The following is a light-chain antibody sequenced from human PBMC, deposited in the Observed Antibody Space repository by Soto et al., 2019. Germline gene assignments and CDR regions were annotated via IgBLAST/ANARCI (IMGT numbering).Light chain of an antibody. Sequence: QSVLTQPPSASGPPGQPVAISCTGTSSDVGGYNYVSWYQQHPGKAPKLMIYEVNKRPSGAPDRFSGSKSGNTASLTVSGLQAEDEADYYCSSYAGSSNVFGTGTKVTVL. CDR1: SSDVGGYNY. V-gene: IGLV2-8*01. CDR3: SSYAGSSNV. J-gene: IGLJ1*01. CDR2: EVN.